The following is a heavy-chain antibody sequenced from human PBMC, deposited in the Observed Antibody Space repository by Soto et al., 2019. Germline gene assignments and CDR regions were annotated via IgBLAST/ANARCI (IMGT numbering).Heavy chain of an antibody. CDR3: ARAPPGPAPRWGV. Sequence: SETLSLTCTVSGGSISSSSYYLGWIRQPPGKGLEWIGSIYYSGSTYYNPSLENRATLSIDTSQNQFSLQLTSVTAADTAVYYCARAPPGPAPRWGVWGHGTTVTVSS. V-gene: IGHV4-39*07. J-gene: IGHJ6*02. CDR2: IYYSGST. D-gene: IGHD3-16*01. CDR1: GGSISSSSYY.